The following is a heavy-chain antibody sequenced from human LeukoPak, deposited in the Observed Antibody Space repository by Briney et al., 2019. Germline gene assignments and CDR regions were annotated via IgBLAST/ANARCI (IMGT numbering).Heavy chain of an antibody. V-gene: IGHV3-53*01. Sequence: TGGSLRLSCAASGFTVSSNYMSWVCQAPGKGLEWVSVIYSGGSTYYADSVKGRFTISRDNSKNTLYLQMNSLRAEDTAVYYCAREGDGYNSDYWGQGTLVTVSS. CDR3: AREGDGYNSDY. CDR1: GFTVSSNY. CDR2: IYSGGST. D-gene: IGHD5-24*01. J-gene: IGHJ4*02.